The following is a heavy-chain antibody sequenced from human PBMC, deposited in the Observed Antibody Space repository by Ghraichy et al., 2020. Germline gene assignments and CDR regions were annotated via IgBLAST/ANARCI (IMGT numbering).Heavy chain of an antibody. D-gene: IGHD6-13*01. CDR3: AHRKGYSSSLKRGLGQVRFDP. Sequence: GPTLVKPTQTLTLTCTFSGFSLSTSGVGVGWIRQPPGKALEWLALIYWNDDKRYSPSLKSRLTITKDTSKNQVVLTMTNMDPVDTATYYCAHRKGYSSSLKRGLGQVRFDPWGQGTLVTVSS. CDR2: IYWNDDK. CDR1: GFSLSTSGVG. J-gene: IGHJ5*02. V-gene: IGHV2-5*01.